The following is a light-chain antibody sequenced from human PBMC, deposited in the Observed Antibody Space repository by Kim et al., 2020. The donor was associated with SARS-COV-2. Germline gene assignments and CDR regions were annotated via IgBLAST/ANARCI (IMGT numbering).Light chain of an antibody. J-gene: IGLJ1*01. Sequence: GPWITISGTGASIDVGSYNLASWYQQHPGKSPKLMIYEIDKRPSGVSNRFSGSKSGNTASLTISGLQTEDEADYYCCSCAGSSTYVFGTGTKVTVL. CDR3: CSCAGSSTYV. CDR1: SIDVGSYNL. V-gene: IGLV2-23*02. CDR2: EID.